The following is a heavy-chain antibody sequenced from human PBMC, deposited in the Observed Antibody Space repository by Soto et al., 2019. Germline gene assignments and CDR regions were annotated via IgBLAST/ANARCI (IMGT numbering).Heavy chain of an antibody. CDR1: GDSVSSNSAA. CDR2: TYYRSKWYN. CDR3: ARDRSSSSSGWYDGDYYFDY. J-gene: IGHJ4*02. V-gene: IGHV6-1*01. D-gene: IGHD6-19*01. Sequence: PSQTLSLTCAISGDSVSSNSAAWNWIRQSPSRGLEWLGRTYYRSKWYNDYAVSVKSRITINPDASKNQFSLQLNSVTPEDTAVYYCARDRSSSSSGWYDGDYYFDYWGQGTLVTVSS.